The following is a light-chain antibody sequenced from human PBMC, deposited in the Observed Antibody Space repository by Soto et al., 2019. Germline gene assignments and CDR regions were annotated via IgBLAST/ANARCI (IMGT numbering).Light chain of an antibody. CDR3: SAYAGSGIWV. V-gene: IGLV2-8*01. CDR2: EVS. CDR1: RNDIGGYNH. J-gene: IGLJ3*02. Sequence: QSALTQPPSASGSPGQSVTISCTGTRNDIGGYNHVSWYQHQPGKAPKVMIYEVSKRPSGVPDRFSGSKSGNTASLAVSGLQVDDEALYYCSAYAGSGIWVFGGGTKVTVL.